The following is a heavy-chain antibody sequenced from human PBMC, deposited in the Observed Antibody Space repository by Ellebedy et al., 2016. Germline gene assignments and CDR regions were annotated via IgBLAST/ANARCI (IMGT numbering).Heavy chain of an antibody. CDR2: IIPILSIT. Sequence: ASVKVSCKASGGTFSSYAISWVRQAPGQGLEWMGRIIPILSITNYAQKFQGRVTITADKSTSTAYMELRSLGSEDTAIYYGAIAPPPRGDRSADAFDIWGQGTMVTVST. CDR1: GGTFSSYA. CDR3: AIAPPPRGDRSADAFDI. J-gene: IGHJ3*02. D-gene: IGHD7-27*01. V-gene: IGHV1-69*04.